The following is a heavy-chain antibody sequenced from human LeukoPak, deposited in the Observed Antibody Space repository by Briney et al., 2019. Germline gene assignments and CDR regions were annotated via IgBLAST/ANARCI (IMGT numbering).Heavy chain of an antibody. CDR1: GGSFSGYY. CDR2: INHSGGT. V-gene: IGHV4-34*01. D-gene: IGHD3-10*01. J-gene: IGHJ5*02. CDR3: ARVRKNPRSGSLP. Sequence: SETLSLTCAVYGGSFSGYYWSWIRQPPGKGLEWIGEINHSGGTNYNPSLKSRVTISVDTSKNQFSLKLSSVTAADTAVYYCARVRKNPRSGSLPWGQGTLVTVSS.